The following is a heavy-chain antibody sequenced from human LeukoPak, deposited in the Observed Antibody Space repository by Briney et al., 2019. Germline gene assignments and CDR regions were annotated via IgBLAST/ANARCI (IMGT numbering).Heavy chain of an antibody. Sequence: PSETLSLTCTVAGGSIFSSNSYWGWIRQPPGKGLEWIGEINHSGSTNYNPSLKSRVTISVDTSKNQFSLKLSSVTAADTAVYYCARHVRAAIFRWFDPWGQGTLVTVSS. CDR2: INHSGST. J-gene: IGHJ5*02. CDR3: ARHVRAAIFRWFDP. CDR1: GGSIFSSNSY. V-gene: IGHV4-39*01. D-gene: IGHD2-2*01.